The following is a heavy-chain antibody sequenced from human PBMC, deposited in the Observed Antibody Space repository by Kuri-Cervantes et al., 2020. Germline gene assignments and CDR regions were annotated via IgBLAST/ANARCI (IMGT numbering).Heavy chain of an antibody. V-gene: IGHV3-48*04. J-gene: IGHJ6*03. CDR2: ISSSGSTI. CDR1: GFTFSSYS. CDR3: ARDKTTVTTGYYYYYMDV. Sequence: GGSLRLSCAASGFTFSSYSMNWVRQAPGKGLEWVSYISSSGSTIYYADSVKGRFTISRDNAKNSLYLQMNSLRAEDTAVYYCARDKTTVTTGYYYYYMDVWGKGTTVTVSS. D-gene: IGHD4-17*01.